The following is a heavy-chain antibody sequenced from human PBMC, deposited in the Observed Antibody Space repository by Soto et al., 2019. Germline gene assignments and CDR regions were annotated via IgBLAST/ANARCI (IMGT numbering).Heavy chain of an antibody. Sequence: QVQLVQSGAEVKKPGSSVKGSCKASGGTFSSYAISWVRQAPGQGLEWMGGIIPIFGTANYAQRFQGRVTITADKATSTAYMELRSLRSEDTAVYYCARWGVVVVAATPFYNTGMDVWGQGTTVTVSS. CDR2: IIPIFGTA. CDR1: GGTFSSYA. CDR3: ARWGVVVVAATPFYNTGMDV. D-gene: IGHD2-15*01. J-gene: IGHJ6*02. V-gene: IGHV1-69*06.